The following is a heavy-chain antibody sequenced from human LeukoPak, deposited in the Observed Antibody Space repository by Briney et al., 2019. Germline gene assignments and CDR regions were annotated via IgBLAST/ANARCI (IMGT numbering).Heavy chain of an antibody. J-gene: IGHJ5*02. Sequence: SVKVSCKASGGTFSSYAISWVRQAPGQGLEWVGRIIPIFGTANYAQKFQGRVTITTDESTSTAYMELSSLRSEDTAVYYCARDGATLTGYYKPVGNWFDPWGQGTLVTVSS. CDR3: ARDGATLTGYYKPVGNWFDP. V-gene: IGHV1-69*05. D-gene: IGHD3-9*01. CDR2: IIPIFGTA. CDR1: GGTFSSYA.